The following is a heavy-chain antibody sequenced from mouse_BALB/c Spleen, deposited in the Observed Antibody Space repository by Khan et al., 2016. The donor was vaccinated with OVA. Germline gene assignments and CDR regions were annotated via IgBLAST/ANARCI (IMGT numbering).Heavy chain of an antibody. CDR3: VNHGSSSAWCTY. V-gene: IGHV1-7*01. CDR2: INPSTDYT. CDR1: GYTFTNYW. Sequence: QVQLQQSGAELAKPGASVKMSCKASGYTFTNYWMHWVKQRPGQGLEWIGYINPSTDYTEYNQKFKDKASLTADKSSSTVYMQLTSLTSEDSALYYCVNHGSSSAWCTYWGQGTLVTVSA. J-gene: IGHJ3*01. D-gene: IGHD1-1*01.